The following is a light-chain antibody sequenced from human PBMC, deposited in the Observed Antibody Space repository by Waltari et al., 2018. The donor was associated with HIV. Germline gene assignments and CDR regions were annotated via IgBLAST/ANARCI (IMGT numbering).Light chain of an antibody. V-gene: IGKV1-12*01. CDR2: NAF. CDR3: QQAQSFPHT. Sequence: DIQMAQSPSNVSAFVGGTVTITCRASRDISTSLAWYQFRPGRPPKLLIYNAFQLETGVPSRFGGAGSGTEFTLTITSLQPEDFATYFCQQAQSFPHTFGGGTRVGI. CDR1: RDISTS. J-gene: IGKJ4*01.